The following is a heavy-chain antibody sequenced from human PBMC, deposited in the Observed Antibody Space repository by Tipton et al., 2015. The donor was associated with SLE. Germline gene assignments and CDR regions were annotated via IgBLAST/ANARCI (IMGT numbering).Heavy chain of an antibody. CDR1: GFTFSDYF. J-gene: IGHJ4*02. CDR2: INHSGST. D-gene: IGHD7-27*01. Sequence: LRLSCAASGFTFSDYFMSWIRQPPGKGLEWIGEINHSGSTNYNPSLKSRVTISVDTSKNQFSLKLSSVTAADTAVYYCARRSLGRRGYFDYWGQGTLVTVSS. V-gene: IGHV4-34*01. CDR3: ARRSLGRRGYFDY.